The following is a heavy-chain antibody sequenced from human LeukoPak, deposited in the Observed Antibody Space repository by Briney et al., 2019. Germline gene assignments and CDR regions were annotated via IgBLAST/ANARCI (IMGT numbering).Heavy chain of an antibody. CDR1: GYSFTSYW. D-gene: IGHD6-19*01. CDR2: IYPGDSDT. Sequence: GESLKISCKGSGYSFTSYWIGWVRPMPGKGLEWMGIIYPGDSDTRYSPSFQVQVTISADKSLSTAYLQWSGLKASDTSMYYCARHPRWLGVYYYYGIDVWGQGTTGTVSS. J-gene: IGHJ6*02. CDR3: ARHPRWLGVYYYYGIDV. V-gene: IGHV5-51*01.